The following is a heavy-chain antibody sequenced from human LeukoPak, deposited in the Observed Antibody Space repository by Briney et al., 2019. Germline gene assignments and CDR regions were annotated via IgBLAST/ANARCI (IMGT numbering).Heavy chain of an antibody. CDR2: IIPIFGTA. CDR1: GYTFTSYY. J-gene: IGHJ6*02. Sequence: ASVKVSCEASGYTFTSYYMHWVRQAPGQGLEWMGGIIPIFGTANYAQKFQGRVTITADESTSTAYMELSSLRSEDTAVYYCARDSYYYGMDVWGQGTTVTVSS. CDR3: ARDSYYYGMDV. V-gene: IGHV1-69*13.